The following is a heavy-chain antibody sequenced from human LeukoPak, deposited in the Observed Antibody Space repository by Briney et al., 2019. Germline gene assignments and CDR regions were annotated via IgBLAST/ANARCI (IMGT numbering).Heavy chain of an antibody. D-gene: IGHD4-11*01. CDR1: GGSISSYY. Sequence: SETLSLTCTVSGGSISSYYWSWIRQPPGKGLEWIGYVYYGGSTKKNPSLKSRATISADTSMNQFSLNLSSATAADTAVYYCARGYRDFYYYLDVWGKGTTVTVSS. J-gene: IGHJ6*03. CDR3: ARGYRDFYYYLDV. V-gene: IGHV4-59*01. CDR2: VYYGGST.